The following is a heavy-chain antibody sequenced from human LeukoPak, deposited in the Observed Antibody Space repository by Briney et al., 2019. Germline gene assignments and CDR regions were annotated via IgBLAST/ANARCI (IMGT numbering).Heavy chain of an antibody. CDR2: ISISGSTI. D-gene: IGHD6-25*01. CDR1: GFTFGTYE. CDR3: AKRSAESRGYFDY. J-gene: IGHJ4*02. Sequence: PGGSLRLSCAASGFTFGTYEMNWVRQAPGKGLEWVSYISISGSTIYYADSVKGRFTISRDNAKNSLYLQMNSLRAEDTAIYYCAKRSAESRGYFDYWGQGTLVTVSS. V-gene: IGHV3-48*03.